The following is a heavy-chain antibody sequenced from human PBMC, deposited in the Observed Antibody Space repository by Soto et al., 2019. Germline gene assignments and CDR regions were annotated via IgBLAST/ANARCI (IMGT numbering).Heavy chain of an antibody. Sequence: QVQLVESGGGLVKPGGSLRLSCAASGFTFSDYYMSWIRQAPGKGLEWVSYISSSSSYTNYADSVKGRFTISRDNAKNSLYLQMNSLRAEDTAVYYCARDPTLSGSCFKGRVGMDVWGQGTTVTVSS. J-gene: IGHJ6*02. V-gene: IGHV3-11*06. CDR1: GFTFSDYY. CDR3: ARDPTLSGSCFKGRVGMDV. CDR2: ISSSSSYT. D-gene: IGHD3-10*01.